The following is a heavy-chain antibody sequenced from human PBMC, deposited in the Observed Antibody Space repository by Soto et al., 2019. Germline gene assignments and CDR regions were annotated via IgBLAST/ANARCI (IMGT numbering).Heavy chain of an antibody. V-gene: IGHV1-69*13. CDR2: IIPIFGTA. CDR3: ARGYSSGPGYYYYYMDV. CDR1: GYTFTSYD. D-gene: IGHD6-19*01. Sequence: GASVKVSCEASGYTFTSYDINCVRQATGQGLEWMGGIIPIFGTANYAQKFQGRVTITADESTSTAYMELSSLRSEDTAVYYCARGYSSGPGYYYYYMDVWGKGTTVTVSS. J-gene: IGHJ6*03.